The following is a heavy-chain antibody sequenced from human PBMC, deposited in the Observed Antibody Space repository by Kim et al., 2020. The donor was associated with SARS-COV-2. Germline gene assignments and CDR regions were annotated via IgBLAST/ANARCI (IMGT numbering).Heavy chain of an antibody. Sequence: VDSVKGRFTISRDNAKNSLYLQMNSLRAEDTAVYYCARDGKAINLNYFDYWGQGTLVTVSS. CDR3: ARDGKAINLNYFDY. J-gene: IGHJ4*02. V-gene: IGHV3-7*01. D-gene: IGHD2-2*02.